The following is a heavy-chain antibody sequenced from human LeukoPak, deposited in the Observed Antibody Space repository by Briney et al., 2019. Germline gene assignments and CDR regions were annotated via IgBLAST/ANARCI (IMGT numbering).Heavy chain of an antibody. CDR1: GGTFSSYA. Sequence: SVKVSCKASGGTFSSYAISWVRQAPGQGLEWMGRIIPILGIANYAQKFQGRVTITADKSTSTAYMELSSLRSEDTAVYYCARTYDSSGYATTFDYWGQGTLVTVSS. CDR3: ARTYDSSGYATTFDY. CDR2: IIPILGIA. J-gene: IGHJ4*02. D-gene: IGHD3-22*01. V-gene: IGHV1-69*04.